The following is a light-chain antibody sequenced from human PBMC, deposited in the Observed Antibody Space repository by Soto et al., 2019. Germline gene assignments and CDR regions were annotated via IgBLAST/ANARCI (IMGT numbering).Light chain of an antibody. Sequence: EIVLTQSPANLSLSPGDRVTLSCRASQSVGSDLAWYQQKPGQAPRLLIYGASNRATGIPARFSGSGSGTDFNLTISSLEPEDFAVYFCQNRNNWPPDATFGQGTRLEIK. J-gene: IGKJ2*01. CDR1: QSVGSD. CDR2: GAS. V-gene: IGKV3-11*01. CDR3: QNRNNWPPDAT.